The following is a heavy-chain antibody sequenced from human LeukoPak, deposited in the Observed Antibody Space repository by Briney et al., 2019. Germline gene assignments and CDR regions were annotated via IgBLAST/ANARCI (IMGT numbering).Heavy chain of an antibody. V-gene: IGHV1-2*02. Sequence: ASVKVSCKASGYTFTSYGISWVRQAPGQGLEWMGWINPNSGGTNYAQKFQGRVTMTRDTSISTVYMELSSLRSEDTAVYYCARDSNMITMVRGVRFDPWGQGTLVTVSS. CDR3: ARDSNMITMVRGVRFDP. D-gene: IGHD3-10*01. J-gene: IGHJ5*02. CDR1: GYTFTSYG. CDR2: INPNSGGT.